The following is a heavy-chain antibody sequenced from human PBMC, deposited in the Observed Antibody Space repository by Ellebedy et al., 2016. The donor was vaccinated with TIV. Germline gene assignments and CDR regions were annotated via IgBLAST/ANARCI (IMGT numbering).Heavy chain of an antibody. CDR3: ARGAENTLFGVDIDY. D-gene: IGHD3-3*01. CDR2: IRHDGSVT. J-gene: IGHJ4*02. V-gene: IGHV3-7*01. CDR1: GFTFSSYW. Sequence: GESLKISXAGSGFTFSSYWMTWVRQAPGKGLEWVANIRHDGSVTHYVDSVKGRFTISRDNSKKMVYLQMTSLRIEDTALYYCARGAENTLFGVDIDYWGQGILVTVSS.